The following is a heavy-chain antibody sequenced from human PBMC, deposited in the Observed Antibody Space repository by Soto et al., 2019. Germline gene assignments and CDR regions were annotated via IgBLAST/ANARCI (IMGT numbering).Heavy chain of an antibody. D-gene: IGHD3-22*01. Sequence: GGSLRLSCAASGFTFDDYAMHWVRQAPGKGLEWVSGISWNSGSIGYADSVKGRFTISRDNAKNSLYLQMNSLRAEDTALYYCAKDFYYYDSSAVGAFDIWGQGTMVTVS. J-gene: IGHJ3*02. V-gene: IGHV3-9*01. CDR1: GFTFDDYA. CDR2: ISWNSGSI. CDR3: AKDFYYYDSSAVGAFDI.